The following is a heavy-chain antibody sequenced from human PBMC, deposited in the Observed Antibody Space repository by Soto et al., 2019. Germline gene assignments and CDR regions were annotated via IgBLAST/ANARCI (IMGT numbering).Heavy chain of an antibody. Sequence: PSETLSLTCAAYGGSFSGYYWSWIRQPPGKGLEWIGEINHSGSTNYNPSLKSRVTISVDTSKNQFSLKLSSVTAADTAVYYCARGRITIFGVVIIRGYYFDYWGQGTLVTVSS. CDR1: GGSFSGYY. CDR3: ARGRITIFGVVIIRGYYFDY. D-gene: IGHD3-3*01. J-gene: IGHJ4*02. V-gene: IGHV4-34*01. CDR2: INHSGST.